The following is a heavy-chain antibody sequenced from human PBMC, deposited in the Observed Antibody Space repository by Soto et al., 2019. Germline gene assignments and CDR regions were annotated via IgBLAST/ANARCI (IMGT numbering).Heavy chain of an antibody. Sequence: GGSLRLSCAASGFSFSIYAMQWVRQAPGKGLEWLAVISSDGINRDYVDSVKGRFIISRDNSKNTLYLQMNSLRADDTAVYYCASSIVVVPAAKYWGQGALVTVSS. J-gene: IGHJ4*02. CDR2: ISSDGINR. CDR3: ASSIVVVPAAKY. V-gene: IGHV3-30-3*01. CDR1: GFSFSIYA. D-gene: IGHD2-2*01.